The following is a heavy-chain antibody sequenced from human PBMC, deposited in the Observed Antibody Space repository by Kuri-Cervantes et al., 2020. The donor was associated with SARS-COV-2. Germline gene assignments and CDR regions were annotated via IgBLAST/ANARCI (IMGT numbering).Heavy chain of an antibody. V-gene: IGHV4-39*01. Sequence: ESLKISCTVSGGSISSSYYWGWIRQPPGKGLEWIGSIYYSGSTYYNPSLKSRVTISVDTSKNQFSLKLSSVTAADTAVYYCARRVVAWFDPWGQGTLVTVSS. CDR1: GGSISSSYY. J-gene: IGHJ5*02. D-gene: IGHD2-15*01. CDR2: IYYSGST. CDR3: ARRVVAWFDP.